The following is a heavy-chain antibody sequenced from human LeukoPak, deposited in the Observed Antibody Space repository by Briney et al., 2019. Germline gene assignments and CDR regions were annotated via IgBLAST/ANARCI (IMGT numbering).Heavy chain of an antibody. Sequence: GGSLRLSCAASGFTVSSNYMSWVRQAPGKGLEWVSVIYSGGSTYYADSVKGRFTTSRDNSKNTLYLQMNSLRAEDTAVYYCARDRGSSSWYVGDAFDIWGQGTMVTVSS. CDR2: IYSGGST. CDR3: ARDRGSSSWYVGDAFDI. D-gene: IGHD6-13*01. CDR1: GFTVSSNY. J-gene: IGHJ3*02. V-gene: IGHV3-66*01.